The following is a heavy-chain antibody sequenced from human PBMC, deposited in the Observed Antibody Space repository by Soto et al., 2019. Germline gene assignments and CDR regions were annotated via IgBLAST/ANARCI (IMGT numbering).Heavy chain of an antibody. D-gene: IGHD5-12*01. Sequence: DVQLVESGGGLVKPGGSLRLSCAASGFTFSSYTMNWVRQAPGKGLEWVASISSSSSYIYYADSVKGRFTISRDNAKNSLYLQMNSLRAEDTAVYYCARFGYATEAHWGQGTLVTVSS. V-gene: IGHV3-21*01. CDR1: GFTFSSYT. CDR2: ISSSSSYI. J-gene: IGHJ4*02. CDR3: ARFGYATEAH.